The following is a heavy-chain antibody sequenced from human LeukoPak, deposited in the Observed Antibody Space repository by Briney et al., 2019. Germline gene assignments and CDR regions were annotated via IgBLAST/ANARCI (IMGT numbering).Heavy chain of an antibody. J-gene: IGHJ6*03. CDR3: TTDRIYDGSGYYPPYYYYYMNV. CDR2: IKRKSGGGTT. D-gene: IGHD3-22*01. Sequence: GGSLRLSCAASGFTFSDAWMTWVRQAPGKGLVWLGRIKRKSGGGTTDYAAPVKGRFTISRDDSTNTLYLQMSSLKTEDTGVYYCTTDRIYDGSGYYPPYYYYYMNVWGKGATVTVSS. CDR1: GFTFSDAW. V-gene: IGHV3-15*01.